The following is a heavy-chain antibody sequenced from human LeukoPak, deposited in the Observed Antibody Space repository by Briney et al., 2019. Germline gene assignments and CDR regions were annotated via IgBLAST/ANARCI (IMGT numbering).Heavy chain of an antibody. V-gene: IGHV3-33*01. CDR1: GVTFSSYG. CDR3: ARVPGREPDSSFLEYYFDY. CDR2: IWCDGSNK. D-gene: IGHD1-26*01. Sequence: TGGSLRPSCAASGVTFSSYGMHWVRQAPGKGLEWVAVIWCDGSNKYYADSVKGRFTISRDNSKNTLYLQMNSLRAEDTAVYYCARVPGREPDSSFLEYYFDYWGQGTLVTVSS. J-gene: IGHJ4*02.